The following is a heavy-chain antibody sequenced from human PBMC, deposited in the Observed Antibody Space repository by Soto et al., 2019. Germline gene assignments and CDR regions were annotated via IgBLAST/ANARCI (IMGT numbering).Heavy chain of an antibody. J-gene: IGHJ4*02. CDR1: GFTFTSSA. CDR3: VAAGSEAVAALDY. Sequence: QMQLVQSGPEVKKPGTSVKVSCKASGFTFTSSAVQWVRQARGQRLEWIGWIVVGSGNTNYAQKFQERVTITRDMSTSTAYMELSSLRSEDTAVYYCVAAGSEAVAALDYWGQGTLVTVSS. V-gene: IGHV1-58*01. D-gene: IGHD6-19*01. CDR2: IVVGSGNT.